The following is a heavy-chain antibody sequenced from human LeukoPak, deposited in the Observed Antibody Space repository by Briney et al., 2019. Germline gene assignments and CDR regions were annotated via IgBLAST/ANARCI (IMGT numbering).Heavy chain of an antibody. CDR3: AKNPYEYYFDY. CDR2: ISPNSGDT. J-gene: IGHJ4*02. CDR1: GYTFTGYY. D-gene: IGHD5-12*01. Sequence: ASVKVSCKASGYTFTGYYMHWVRQAPGLGLEWMGWISPNSGDTNHAQKFQGRVTMTRDTSIRTAYLELSGLKSDDTAVYYCAKNPYEYYFDYWGQGTLVTVSS. V-gene: IGHV1-2*02.